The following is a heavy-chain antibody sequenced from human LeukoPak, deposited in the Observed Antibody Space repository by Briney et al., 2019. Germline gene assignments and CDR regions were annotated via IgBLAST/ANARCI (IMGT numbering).Heavy chain of an antibody. V-gene: IGHV3-66*01. Sequence: GGSLRLSCAASGFTVSVNYMGWVRQAPGKGLEWVSDLYTGNRTYYGDSVKGRFTISRDNSKNTLFLEMNSLRAEDTAVYYCVRDFSGDFAIRVDWGQGTTVTVSS. D-gene: IGHD2-21*01. J-gene: IGHJ6*02. CDR3: VRDFSGDFAIRVD. CDR1: GFTVSVNY. CDR2: LYTGNRT.